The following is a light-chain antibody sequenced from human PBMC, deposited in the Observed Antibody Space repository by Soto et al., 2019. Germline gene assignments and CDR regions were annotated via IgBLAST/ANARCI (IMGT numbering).Light chain of an antibody. Sequence: EIVMTQSPATLSVSPGEGATLSCRASQSVSSNLAWYQQKPSQAPRIIIYGASTRATGIPARFSGSGSGTEFTLTISSLQFEDFAVYYCQQYNNWSRAFGEGTKV. CDR3: QQYNNWSRA. CDR2: GAS. CDR1: QSVSSN. V-gene: IGKV3-15*01. J-gene: IGKJ1*01.